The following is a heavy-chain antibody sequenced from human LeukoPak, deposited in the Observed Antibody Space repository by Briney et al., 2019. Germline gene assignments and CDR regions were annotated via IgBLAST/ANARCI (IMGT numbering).Heavy chain of an antibody. Sequence: SETLSLTCTVSGDFMTSSNYYWGWIRQPPGKGLEWIGSISNSGSAYYSPSLKSRVAISVDTSNNQFSLKLRSVTAADTAVHYCARSLSPLGDAFDIWGQGTMVTVSS. CDR1: GDFMTSSNYY. J-gene: IGHJ3*02. CDR3: ARSLSPLGDAFDI. CDR2: ISNSGSA. D-gene: IGHD7-27*01. V-gene: IGHV4-39*01.